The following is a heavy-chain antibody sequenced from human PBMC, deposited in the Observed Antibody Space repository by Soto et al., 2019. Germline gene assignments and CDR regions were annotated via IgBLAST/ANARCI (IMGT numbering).Heavy chain of an antibody. CDR2: IYYSGST. CDR1: GGCISSGDYY. D-gene: IGHD6-13*01. Sequence: QVHLQESGPGLVKPSQTLSLTCTVSGGCISSGDYYWNWIRQPPGKGLEWIGYIYYSGSTYYNPSLKSRVTISVDTSKNQFSLKLSSVTAADTAVYYCARDNSSWYGIDYWGQGTLVTVSS. J-gene: IGHJ4*02. CDR3: ARDNSSWYGIDY. V-gene: IGHV4-30-4*01.